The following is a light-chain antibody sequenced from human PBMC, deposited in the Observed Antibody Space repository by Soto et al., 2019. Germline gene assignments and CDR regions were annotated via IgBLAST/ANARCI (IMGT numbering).Light chain of an antibody. J-gene: IGLJ1*01. Sequence: HSALTQPASVSGSPGQSITISCTGTSSDVGGYNYVSWYQQHPGKAPKLMIYDVSNRPSGVSNRFSGSKSGNTASPTISGLQAEDEADYYCSSYTSSSTPWVFGTGTKVTVL. V-gene: IGLV2-14*01. CDR1: SSDVGGYNY. CDR2: DVS. CDR3: SSYTSSSTPWV.